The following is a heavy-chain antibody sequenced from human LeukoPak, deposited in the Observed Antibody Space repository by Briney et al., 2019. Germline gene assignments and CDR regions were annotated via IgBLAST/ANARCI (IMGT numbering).Heavy chain of an antibody. V-gene: IGHV4-34*01. CDR1: GGSFSGYY. CDR3: ARVAAADNWFDP. Sequence: SETLSLTCAVHGGSFSGYYWSWIRQPPGKGLEWIGEINHSGSTNYNPSLKSRVTISVDTSKNQFSLKLSSVTAADTAVYYCARVAAADNWFDPWGQGTLVTVSS. D-gene: IGHD6-13*01. CDR2: INHSGST. J-gene: IGHJ5*02.